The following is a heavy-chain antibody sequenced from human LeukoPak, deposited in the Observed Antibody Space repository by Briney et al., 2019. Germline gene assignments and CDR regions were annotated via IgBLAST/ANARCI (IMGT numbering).Heavy chain of an antibody. J-gene: IGHJ4*02. CDR2: INPSGGTT. D-gene: IGHD3-16*01. V-gene: IGHV1-46*01. CDR1: GYTFTSYY. Sequence: ASVKVSCKASGYTFTSYYMHWVRQAPGQGLEWMGIINPSGGTTNYAQKFQGRVTMTRDTSTGTVYLDLSSLRSEDTDVYYCARSPSASTPYYFDYWGQGTLVTVSS. CDR3: ARSPSASTPYYFDY.